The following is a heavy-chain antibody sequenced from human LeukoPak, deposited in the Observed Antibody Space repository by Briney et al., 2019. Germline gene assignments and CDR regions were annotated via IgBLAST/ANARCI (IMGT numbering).Heavy chain of an antibody. V-gene: IGHV4-34*01. CDR3: ARGGNSSSFDY. CDR1: GGSFSGYY. D-gene: IGHD6-6*01. Sequence: PSETLSLTCAVYGGSFSGYYWSWIRQPPGKGLEWIGEINHSGSTNHNPSLKSRVTISVDTSKNQFSLKLSSVTAADTAVYYCARGGNSSSFDYWGQGTLVTVSS. J-gene: IGHJ4*02. CDR2: INHSGST.